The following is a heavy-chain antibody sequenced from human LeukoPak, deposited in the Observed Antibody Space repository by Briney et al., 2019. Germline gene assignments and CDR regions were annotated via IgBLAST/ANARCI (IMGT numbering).Heavy chain of an antibody. D-gene: IGHD3-10*01. J-gene: IGHJ5*02. V-gene: IGHV3-21*01. CDR1: GFTFSSYS. CDR3: ARAAMVRGVIGWFDP. CDR2: ISSSSSSYI. Sequence: GGSLRLSCAASGFTFSSYSMNWVRQAPGKGLEWVSSISSSSSSYIYYADSVKGRFTISRDNAKNSLYLQMNSLRAEDTAVYYCARAAMVRGVIGWFDPWGQGTLVTVSS.